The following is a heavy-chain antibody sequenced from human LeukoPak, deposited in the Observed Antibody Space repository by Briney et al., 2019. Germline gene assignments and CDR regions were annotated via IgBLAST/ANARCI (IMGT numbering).Heavy chain of an antibody. J-gene: IGHJ4*02. V-gene: IGHV4-34*01. CDR2: INHSGST. CDR3: ARGKRYYFDY. CDR1: GGSFSGYY. D-gene: IGHD4-17*01. Sequence: SETLSLTCAVYGGSFSGYYWSWIRQPPGKGLEWIGEINHSGSTNYNPSLKSRVTISVNTSKNQFSLKLSSVTAADTAVYYCARGKRYYFDYWGQGTLVTVSS.